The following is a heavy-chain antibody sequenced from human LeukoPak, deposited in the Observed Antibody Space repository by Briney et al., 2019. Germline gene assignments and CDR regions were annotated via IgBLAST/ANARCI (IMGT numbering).Heavy chain of an antibody. V-gene: IGHV3-11*01. CDR1: GFTFSDYY. J-gene: IGHJ4*02. CDR3: ARLGIITAAGSSDY. D-gene: IGHD6-13*01. CDR2: ISHSATTM. Sequence: GGSLRLSCAASGFTFSDYYMSWIRQAPGKGLEWVSYISHSATTMYYADSVKGRFTISRDNAKNSLYLQMNSLRADDTAVYYCARLGIITAAGSSDYWGQGTLVTVSS.